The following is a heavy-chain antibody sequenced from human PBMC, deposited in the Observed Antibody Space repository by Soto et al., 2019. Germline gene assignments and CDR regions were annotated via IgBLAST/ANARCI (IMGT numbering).Heavy chain of an antibody. V-gene: IGHV4-34*01. D-gene: IGHD2-15*01. CDR2: INHSGST. CDR3: AHGGYCSGGSCYSGRGMDV. Sequence: QVQLQQWGAGLLKPSETLSLTCAVYGGSFSGYYWSWIRQPPGKGLEWIGEINHSGSTNYNPSLMSRATISVDTSKNQFSLKLSSVTAADTAVYYCAHGGYCSGGSCYSGRGMDVWGQGTTVTVSS. CDR1: GGSFSGYY. J-gene: IGHJ6*02.